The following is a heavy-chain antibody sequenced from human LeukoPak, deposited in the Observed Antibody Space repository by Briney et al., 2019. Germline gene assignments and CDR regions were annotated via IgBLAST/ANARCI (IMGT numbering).Heavy chain of an antibody. J-gene: IGHJ4*02. Sequence: GGSLRLSCTASGFTFGDYAMTWFRQAPGKGLEWVGFIRSRAYGGTTECAASVKGRFTISRDDSKSIAYLQMTGMKTEDTAVYYCARDRVGCTGGSCYFGYWGQGTLVTVSS. CDR2: IRSRAYGGTT. CDR3: ARDRVGCTGGSCYFGY. CDR1: GFTFGDYA. D-gene: IGHD2-8*02. V-gene: IGHV3-49*03.